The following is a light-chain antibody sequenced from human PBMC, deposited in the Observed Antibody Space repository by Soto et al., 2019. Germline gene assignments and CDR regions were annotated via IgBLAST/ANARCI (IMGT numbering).Light chain of an antibody. CDR2: RAS. V-gene: IGKV1-5*03. Sequence: IQMTQSPSTLSASVGDRVTITCRASQNINTWLAWYQQKPGKAPRLLIYRASSLENGVPSRFGGRXSGTXXIFXXSSLQPDDSXTYYCQQYSSDSTFGQGTKVEIK. J-gene: IGKJ1*01. CDR1: QNINTW. CDR3: QQYSSDST.